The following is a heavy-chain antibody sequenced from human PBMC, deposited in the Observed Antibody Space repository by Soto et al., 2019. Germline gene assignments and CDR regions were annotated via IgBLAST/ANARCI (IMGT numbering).Heavy chain of an antibody. V-gene: IGHV4-30-2*01. CDR1: GGSISSGGYS. Sequence: PSETLSLTCAVSGGSISSGGYSWSWIRQPPGKGLEWIGYIYHSGSTYYNPSLKSRVTISVDRSKNQFSLKLSSVTAADTAVYYCARGAVADLSWFDPWGQGTLVTVSS. D-gene: IGHD6-19*01. J-gene: IGHJ5*02. CDR2: IYHSGST. CDR3: ARGAVADLSWFDP.